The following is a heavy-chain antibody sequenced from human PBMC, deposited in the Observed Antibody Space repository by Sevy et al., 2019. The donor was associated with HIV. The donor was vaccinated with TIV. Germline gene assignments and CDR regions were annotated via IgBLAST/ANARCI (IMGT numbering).Heavy chain of an antibody. J-gene: IGHJ6*02. CDR3: AREGVRFLEWLPTYYYYGMDV. D-gene: IGHD3-3*01. CDR1: GFTFSSYS. CDR2: ISSSSSYI. Sequence: GGSLRLSCAASGFTFSSYSMNWVRQAPGKGLEWVSSISSSSSYIYYADSVKGRFTISRDNAENSLYLQMNSLRAEDTAVYYCAREGVRFLEWLPTYYYYGMDVWGQGTTVTVSS. V-gene: IGHV3-21*01.